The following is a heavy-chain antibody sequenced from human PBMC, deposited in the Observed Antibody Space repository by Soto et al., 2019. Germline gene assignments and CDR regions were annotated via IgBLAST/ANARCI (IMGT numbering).Heavy chain of an antibody. CDR1: GGSFSGYY. J-gene: IGHJ4*02. CDR2: INHSGST. V-gene: IGHV4-34*01. CDR3: ARGLFSVPYYYDSSGYSLDY. Sequence: SETLSLTCAVYGGSFSGYYWSWIRQPPGKGLEWIGEINHSGSTNYNPSLKSRVTISVDTSKNQFSLKLSSVTAADTAVYYCARGLFSVPYYYDSSGYSLDYWGQGTLVT. D-gene: IGHD3-22*01.